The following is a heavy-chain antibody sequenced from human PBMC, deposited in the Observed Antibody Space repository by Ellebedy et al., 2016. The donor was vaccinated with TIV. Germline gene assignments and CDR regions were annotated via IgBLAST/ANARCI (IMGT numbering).Heavy chain of an antibody. CDR3: ARDRGGQYSSDGYYDAFDI. V-gene: IGHV3-7*01. Sequence: GESLKISCAASGFTFSTYWMTWVRQAPGKGLEWVANIRRDAGERYYVDSVKGRFTSSRDNAKNSWYLQMNSLRSEDTAVYYCARDRGGQYSSDGYYDAFDIWGQGTMVTVS. D-gene: IGHD3-22*01. CDR1: GFTFSTYW. CDR2: IRRDAGER. J-gene: IGHJ3*02.